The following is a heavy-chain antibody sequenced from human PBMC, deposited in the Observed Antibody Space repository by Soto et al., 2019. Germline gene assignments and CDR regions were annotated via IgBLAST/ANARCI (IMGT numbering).Heavy chain of an antibody. CDR1: GFTFSNYG. Sequence: HPGGSLRLSCVASGFTFSNYGMHWVRQAPGKGLEWVAFISDDGINKYYADSMRGRFTMSRDNSKRTLYLQMSSLRVEDTAVYYCTKRRNVLRFLEWSSGMEVWGQGTTVTVSS. CDR3: TKRRNVLRFLEWSSGMEV. D-gene: IGHD3-3*01. CDR2: ISDDGINK. V-gene: IGHV3-30*18. J-gene: IGHJ6*02.